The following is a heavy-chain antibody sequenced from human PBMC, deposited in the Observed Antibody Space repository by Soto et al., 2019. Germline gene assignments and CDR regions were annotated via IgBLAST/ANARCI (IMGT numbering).Heavy chain of an antibody. V-gene: IGHV3-30-3*01. Sequence: QVQLVESGGGVVQPGASLRLSCTASGFMFSAYAMLWVRQAPGKGLEWVAAMSYDGNNTYYADSLKGRFTISRDNSKNTLFLQMSSLTADDSAVYYCARDPSPYTSGWYGIDFWGLGTLVTVSS. J-gene: IGHJ4*01. CDR2: MSYDGNNT. CDR1: GFMFSAYA. CDR3: ARDPSPYTSGWYGIDF. D-gene: IGHD6-19*01.